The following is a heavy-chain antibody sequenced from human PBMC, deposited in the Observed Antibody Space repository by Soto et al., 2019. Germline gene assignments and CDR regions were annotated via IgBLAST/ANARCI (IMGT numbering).Heavy chain of an antibody. V-gene: IGHV1-18*01. CDR2: ISAYNGNT. J-gene: IGHJ3*02. D-gene: IGHD6-13*01. CDR3: ARDSSSWLNDAFDI. Sequence: ASVKVSCKASGYTFTSYAMHWVRQAPGQRLEWMGWISAYNGNTNYAQKLQGGVTMTTDTSTNTAYMELRSLRSDDTAVYYCARDSSSWLNDAFDIWGQGTMVTVSS. CDR1: GYTFTSYA.